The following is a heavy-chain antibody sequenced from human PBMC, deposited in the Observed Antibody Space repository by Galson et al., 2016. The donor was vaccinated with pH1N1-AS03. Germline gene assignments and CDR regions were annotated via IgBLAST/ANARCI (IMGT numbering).Heavy chain of an antibody. J-gene: IGHJ5*02. CDR3: ATSGRKNMNYFDNSGS. CDR2: MNPGSGGA. V-gene: IGHV1-8*02. Sequence: SVKVSCKASGYTFTNYDINWVRQATGQGFEWKGWMNPGSGGAGYAQKFQGRVAMTRNTAITTAYMELSGLTPEDTATYYCATSGRKNMNYFDNSGSWGQGTLVSVSS. D-gene: IGHD6-19*01. CDR1: GYTFTNYD.